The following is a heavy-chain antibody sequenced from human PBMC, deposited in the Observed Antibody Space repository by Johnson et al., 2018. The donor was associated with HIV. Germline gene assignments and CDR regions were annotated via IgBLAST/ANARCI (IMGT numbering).Heavy chain of an antibody. V-gene: IGHV3-30*18. CDR1: GFTFSSYG. CDR2: ISYDGSNK. Sequence: QMQLVESGGGVVQPGRSLRLSCAASGFTFSSYGMHWVRQVPGKGLEWVAVISYDGSNKYYADSVKGRFTLSRDNSKNTLYLQMNSLRAEDTAIYYCAKDQGGTVAGAYAFDIWGQGTMVTVSS. J-gene: IGHJ3*02. CDR3: AKDQGGTVAGAYAFDI. D-gene: IGHD4-23*01.